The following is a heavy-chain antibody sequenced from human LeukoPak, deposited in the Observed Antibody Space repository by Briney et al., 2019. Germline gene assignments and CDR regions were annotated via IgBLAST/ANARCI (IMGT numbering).Heavy chain of an antibody. CDR1: GGSISSGSYY. CDR2: INHSGST. V-gene: IGHV4-39*07. J-gene: IGHJ4*02. D-gene: IGHD3-22*01. CDR3: ASLIMIVVP. Sequence: PSETLSLTCTVSGGSISSGSYYWSWIRQAPGKGLEWVGEINHSGSTNYNPSLKSRVTISVDTSKNQFSLKLSSVTAADTAVYYCASLIMIVVPWGQGTLVTVSS.